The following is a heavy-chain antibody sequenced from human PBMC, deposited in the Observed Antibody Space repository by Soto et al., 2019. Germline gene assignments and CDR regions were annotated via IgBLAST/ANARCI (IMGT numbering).Heavy chain of an antibody. J-gene: IGHJ4*02. V-gene: IGHV4-61*01. D-gene: IGHD5-12*01. CDR3: ARDIRGYSRPLDY. Sequence: PSETLALTCHLSGHAVPTGSYYWTWVRHPPGKGLEWIGNIYYRGTTNYNPSLQNRVTISIDTSKNQYSLKLTSVTAADAALYYCARDIRGYSRPLDYWGQGSHLTASS. CDR1: GHAVPTGSYY. CDR2: IYYRGTT.